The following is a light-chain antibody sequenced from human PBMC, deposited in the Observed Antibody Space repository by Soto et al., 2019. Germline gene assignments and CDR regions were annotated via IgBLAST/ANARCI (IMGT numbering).Light chain of an antibody. J-gene: IGKJ5*01. CDR1: QSVSSN. V-gene: IGKV3-15*01. Sequence: EIVMTQSPATLSVSPGERATLSCRASQSVSSNLAWYQQKPGQAPRLLIYGASTRATGIPARFSCSGSGTEFTLIISSLQSEDFAVYYCQQYNNWPPITFDQGTRLEIK. CDR2: GAS. CDR3: QQYNNWPPIT.